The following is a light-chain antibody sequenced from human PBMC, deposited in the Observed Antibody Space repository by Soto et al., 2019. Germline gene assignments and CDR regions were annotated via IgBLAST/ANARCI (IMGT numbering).Light chain of an antibody. V-gene: IGLV2-8*01. CDR3: GSWDNSLSTVL. CDR2: EVL. CDR1: SSDVGGYNY. Sequence: QSVLTQPPSASGSPGQSVTISCTGTSSDVGGYNYVSWYQQYPGKAPKLMIYEVLKRPSGVPDRFSGSRSGNTASLTVSGLQAEDEADYYCGSWDNSLSTVLFGGGTKLTVL. J-gene: IGLJ2*01.